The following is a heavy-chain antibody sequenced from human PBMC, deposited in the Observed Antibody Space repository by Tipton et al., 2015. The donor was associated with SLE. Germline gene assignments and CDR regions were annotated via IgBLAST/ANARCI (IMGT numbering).Heavy chain of an antibody. CDR1: GASISTHY. J-gene: IGHJ4*02. CDR2: ISYTGNT. D-gene: IGHD6-13*01. CDR3: ARVRIISAGTHFDY. Sequence: TLSLTCTVSGASISTHYWSWIRQPPGKGLEWIGYISYTGNTNFNPPLKSRVTMSVATSKNQFSLRLTSVTAADTAMYYCARVRIISAGTHFDYWGQGTLVTVSS. V-gene: IGHV4-59*11.